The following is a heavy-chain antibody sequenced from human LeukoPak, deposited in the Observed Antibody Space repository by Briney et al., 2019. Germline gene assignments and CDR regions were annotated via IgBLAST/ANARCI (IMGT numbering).Heavy chain of an antibody. V-gene: IGHV3-30*04. D-gene: IGHD4-17*01. CDR3: ARDQIYGATFDY. CDR2: ISDDGRNK. Sequence: GRSLRLSCAASGFXFSDYSIHWVRQAPGKGLEWVTLISDDGRNKNYADSVKGRFTISRDDSRNTLYLQMISLRVEDTAVYYCARDQIYGATFDYWGQGTLVTVSS. CDR1: GFXFSDYS. J-gene: IGHJ4*02.